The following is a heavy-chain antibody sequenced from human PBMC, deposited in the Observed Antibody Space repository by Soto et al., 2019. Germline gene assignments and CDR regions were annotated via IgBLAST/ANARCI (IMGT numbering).Heavy chain of an antibody. D-gene: IGHD6-19*01. CDR2: IIPILGIA. CDR3: ASQTTVAGTRALDY. CDR1: GGTFSSYT. J-gene: IGHJ4*02. Sequence: ASVKVSCKASGGTFSSYTISWVRQAPGQGLEWMGRIIPILGIANYAQKFQGRVTITVDKSTSTAYMELSSLRSEDTAVYYCASQTTVAGTRALDYWGQGTLVTVSS. V-gene: IGHV1-69*02.